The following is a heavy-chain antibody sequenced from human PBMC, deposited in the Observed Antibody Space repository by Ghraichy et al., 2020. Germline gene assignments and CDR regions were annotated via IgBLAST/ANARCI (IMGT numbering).Heavy chain of an antibody. CDR3: AKRPEAAAELFPSGMDV. CDR2: ISGSGGST. D-gene: IGHD6-13*01. CDR1: GFTFSSYA. J-gene: IGHJ6*02. V-gene: IGHV3-23*01. Sequence: GGSLRLSCAASGFTFSSYAMSWVRQAPGKGLEWVSAISGSGGSTYYADSVKGRFTISRDNSKNTLYLQMNSLRAEDTAVYYCAKRPEAAAELFPSGMDVWGQGTTVTVSS.